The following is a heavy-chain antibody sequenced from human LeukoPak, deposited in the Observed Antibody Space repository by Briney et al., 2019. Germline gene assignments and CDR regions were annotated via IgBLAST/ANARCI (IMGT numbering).Heavy chain of an antibody. J-gene: IGHJ6*02. CDR3: AKILERELQYYYYGMDV. CDR2: ISGSGGST. CDR1: GFTFSSYA. Sequence: GGSLRLSCAASGFTFSSYAMSWVRQAPGKGLEWVSAISGSGGSTYYADSVKGRFAISRDNSKNTLYLQMNSLRAEDTAVYYCAKILERELQYYYYGMDVWGQGTTVTVSS. V-gene: IGHV3-23*01. D-gene: IGHD5-24*01.